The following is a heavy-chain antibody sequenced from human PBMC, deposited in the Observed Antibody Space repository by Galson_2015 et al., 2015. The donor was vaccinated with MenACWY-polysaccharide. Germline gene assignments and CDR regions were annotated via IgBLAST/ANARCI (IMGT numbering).Heavy chain of an antibody. CDR2: ISGGGGSI. J-gene: IGHJ6*02. CDR1: GFTFSIYG. D-gene: IGHD6-19*01. Sequence: SLRLSCAASGFTFSIYGMSWVRQAPGKGLEWVSGISGGGGSIYYADSVKGRFTISRDNSQNTLYLQMNSLRAEDTAVYYCAKLHGAGWFYQYGMDVWGQGTTVTVS. CDR3: AKLHGAGWFYQYGMDV. V-gene: IGHV3-23*01.